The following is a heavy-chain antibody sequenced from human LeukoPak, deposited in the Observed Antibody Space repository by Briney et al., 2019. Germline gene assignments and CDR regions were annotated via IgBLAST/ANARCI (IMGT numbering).Heavy chain of an antibody. CDR2: ISAYNGNT. Sequence: GASVKVSCKASGYTFTSYGISWVRQAPGQGLEWMGWISAYNGNTNYAQKLRGRVTMTTDTSTSTAYMELRSLRSDDTAVYYCARANGYYYGSGSYGSSDYWGQGTLVTVSS. D-gene: IGHD3-10*01. CDR1: GYTFTSYG. CDR3: ARANGYYYGSGSYGSSDY. V-gene: IGHV1-18*01. J-gene: IGHJ4*02.